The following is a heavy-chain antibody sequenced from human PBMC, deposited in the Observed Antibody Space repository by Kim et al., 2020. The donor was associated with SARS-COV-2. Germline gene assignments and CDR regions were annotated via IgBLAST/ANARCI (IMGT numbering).Heavy chain of an antibody. CDR1: GFTFGDYA. CDR3: TRGNRPSDY. CDR2: IRSKANGGTI. Sequence: GGSLRLSCTTSGFTFGDYAMSWVRQAPGKGLEWVCFIRSKANGGTIQYAASVKGRFTISRDDSKSIVYLQMNSLETEDTAWYYCTRGNRPSDYWGQGTLVTVSS. J-gene: IGHJ4*02. V-gene: IGHV3-49*04.